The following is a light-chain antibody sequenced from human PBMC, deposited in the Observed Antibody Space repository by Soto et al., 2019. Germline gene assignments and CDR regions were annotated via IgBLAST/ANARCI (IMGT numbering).Light chain of an antibody. Sequence: QSALTQPASVSGSPGQSITISCTGTSSDVGGYNYVSWYQQHPGKAPKLMIYDVSNRPSGVSNRFSGSKSGNTASLTISGLQADDEADYYCSSSTSSSTLVVFGGGTKVTVL. CDR1: SSDVGGYNY. CDR3: SSSTSSSTLVV. CDR2: DVS. J-gene: IGLJ2*01. V-gene: IGLV2-14*01.